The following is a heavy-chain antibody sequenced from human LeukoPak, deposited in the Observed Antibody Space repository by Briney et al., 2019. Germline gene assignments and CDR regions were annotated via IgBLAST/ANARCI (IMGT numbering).Heavy chain of an antibody. Sequence: SETLSLTCTVSGGSISSYYWSWIRQPPGKGLEWIGYIYYSGSTNYNPSLKSRVTISVDTSKNQFSLKLNSVTAADTAVYYCARDPRRGTSRDNWFDPWGQGTLVTVSS. J-gene: IGHJ5*02. CDR2: IYYSGST. V-gene: IGHV4-59*01. CDR1: GGSISSYY. CDR3: ARDPRRGTSRDNWFDP. D-gene: IGHD1-1*01.